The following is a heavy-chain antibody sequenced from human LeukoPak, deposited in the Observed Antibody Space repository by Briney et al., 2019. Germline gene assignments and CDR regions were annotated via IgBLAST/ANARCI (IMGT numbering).Heavy chain of an antibody. Sequence: GGSLRLSCAASGFTFSSYAMSWVRQAPGKGLEWVLAISGSGGSTYYADSVKGRYTISRDNSKNTLYLQMNSLRAEDTAVYYCAKGLTYRYYYDSSGYPVPAFDYWGQGTLVTVSS. CDR1: GFTFSSYA. D-gene: IGHD3-22*01. CDR2: ISGSGGST. J-gene: IGHJ4*02. V-gene: IGHV3-23*01. CDR3: AKGLTYRYYYDSSGYPVPAFDY.